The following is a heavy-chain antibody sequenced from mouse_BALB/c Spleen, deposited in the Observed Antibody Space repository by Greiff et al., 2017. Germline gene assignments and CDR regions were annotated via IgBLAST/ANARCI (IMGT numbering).Heavy chain of an antibody. Sequence: QVHVKQSGAELVKPGASVKLSCKASGYTFPSYYMYWVKQRPGQGLEWIGEINPSNGGTNFNEKFKSKATLTVDKSSSTAYMQLSSLTSEDSAVYYCTRLRDWYFDVWGAGTTVTVSS. CDR1: GYTFPSYY. D-gene: IGHD1-1*01. CDR3: TRLRDWYFDV. CDR2: INPSNGGT. V-gene: IGHV1S81*02. J-gene: IGHJ1*01.